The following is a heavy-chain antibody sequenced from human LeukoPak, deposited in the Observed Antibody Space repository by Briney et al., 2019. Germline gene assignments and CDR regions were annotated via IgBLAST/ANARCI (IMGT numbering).Heavy chain of an antibody. CDR1: GGSISSGGYY. J-gene: IGHJ4*02. V-gene: IGHV4-30-2*01. CDR3: ARGLRYTDY. CDR2: IYHSGST. D-gene: IGHD3-9*01. Sequence: PSETLSLTCTVSGGSISSGGYYWSWIRQPPGKGLEWIGYIYHSGSTYYNPSLKSRVTISVDRSKNQFSLKLSSVTAADTAVYYCARGLRYTDYWGQGTLVTVSS.